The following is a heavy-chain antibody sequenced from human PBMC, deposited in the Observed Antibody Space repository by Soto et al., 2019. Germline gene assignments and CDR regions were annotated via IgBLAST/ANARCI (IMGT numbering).Heavy chain of an antibody. V-gene: IGHV4-34*01. J-gene: IGHJ6*03. D-gene: IGHD2-8*01. Sequence: SETLSLTCAVYGGSFSGYYWSWIRQPLGKGLEWIGEINHSGSTNYNPSLKSRVTISVDTSKNQFSLKLSSVTAADTAVYYCARHLNEDYYYYYMDVWGKGTTVTVSS. CDR1: GGSFSGYY. CDR2: INHSGST. CDR3: ARHLNEDYYYYYMDV.